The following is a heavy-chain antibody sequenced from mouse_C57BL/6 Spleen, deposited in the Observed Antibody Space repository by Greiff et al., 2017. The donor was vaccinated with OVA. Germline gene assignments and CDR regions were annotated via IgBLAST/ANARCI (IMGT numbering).Heavy chain of an antibody. D-gene: IGHD2-4*01. CDR1: GFTFSDYG. J-gene: IGHJ1*03. CDR3: ARPNYDYDWYFDV. V-gene: IGHV5-17*01. Sequence: EVKVEESGGGLVKPGGSLKLSCAASGFTFSDYGMHWVRQAPEKGLEWVAYISSGSSTIYYADTVKGRFTISRDNAKNTLFLQMTSLRSEDTAMYYCARPNYDYDWYFDVWGTGTTVTVSS. CDR2: ISSGSSTI.